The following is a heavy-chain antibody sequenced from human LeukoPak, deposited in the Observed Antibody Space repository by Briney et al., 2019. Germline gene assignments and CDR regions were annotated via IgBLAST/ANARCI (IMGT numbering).Heavy chain of an antibody. CDR1: GFTFSSYA. D-gene: IGHD3-10*01. Sequence: GGSLRLSCAASGFTFSSYAMSWVRQAPGKGLEWVSVIYSGGSTYYADSVKGRFTISRDNSKNTLYLQMNSLRAEDTAVYYCARTSYYYGSGRYGAFDIWGQGTMVTVSS. CDR3: ARTSYYYGSGRYGAFDI. J-gene: IGHJ3*02. V-gene: IGHV3-66*01. CDR2: IYSGGST.